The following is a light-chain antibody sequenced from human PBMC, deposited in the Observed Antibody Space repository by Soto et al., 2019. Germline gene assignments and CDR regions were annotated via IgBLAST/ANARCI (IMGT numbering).Light chain of an antibody. V-gene: IGKV3-20*01. CDR3: QQYGGSPLYT. J-gene: IGKJ2*01. Sequence: EIVLTQSPGTLSLSPGERATLSCRASQSITSSYLAWYQQKPGQAPRLLRYDASRRATGIADRFSGSGSGRDFTLTISRLEPEDFAVYYCQQYGGSPLYTFGQGTKLEIK. CDR1: QSITSSY. CDR2: DAS.